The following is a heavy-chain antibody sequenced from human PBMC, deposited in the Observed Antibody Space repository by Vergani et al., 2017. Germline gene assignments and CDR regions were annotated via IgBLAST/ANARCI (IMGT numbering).Heavy chain of an antibody. Sequence: QVQLQESGPGLVKPSQTLSLTCTVSGGSINSHNYYWSWIRPPAGKGLEWIGRIHTSGSTNYNPSLKSRVTMSEDTSKNQFSLNLTSVTAADTAVYFCARGSCLGGSCYKHLFDYWGQGILVTVSS. J-gene: IGHJ4*02. CDR3: ARGSCLGGSCYKHLFDY. CDR2: IHTSGST. D-gene: IGHD2-15*01. CDR1: GGSINSHNYY. V-gene: IGHV4-61*02.